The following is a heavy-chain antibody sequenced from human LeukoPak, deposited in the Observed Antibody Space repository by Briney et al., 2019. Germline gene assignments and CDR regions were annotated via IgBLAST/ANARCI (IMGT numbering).Heavy chain of an antibody. Sequence: PGGSLRLSCAASGFTFDDYGMSWVRQAPGKGLEWVSGINWSGGSTGYADSVKGRFTISRDNAKNSLYLQMNSLRAEDTALYYCARGFGYYDILTGYPADYWGQGTLVTVSS. D-gene: IGHD3-9*01. CDR2: INWSGGST. CDR3: ARGFGYYDILTGYPADY. CDR1: GFTFDDYG. V-gene: IGHV3-20*04. J-gene: IGHJ4*02.